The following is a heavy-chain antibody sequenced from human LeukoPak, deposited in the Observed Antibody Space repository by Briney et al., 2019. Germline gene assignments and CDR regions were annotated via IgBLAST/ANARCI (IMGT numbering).Heavy chain of an antibody. D-gene: IGHD6-13*01. J-gene: IGHJ4*02. CDR3: ARDGYSSSRLEDY. CDR1: GFTVSSNY. CDR2: IYSGGST. V-gene: IGHV3-66*02. Sequence: GGSLRLSCAASGFTVSSNYMSWVRQAPGKGLEWVSVIYSGGSTYYADSVKGRFTISRDNPKNTLYLQMNSLRAEDTAVYYCARDGYSSSRLEDYWGQGTLVTVSS.